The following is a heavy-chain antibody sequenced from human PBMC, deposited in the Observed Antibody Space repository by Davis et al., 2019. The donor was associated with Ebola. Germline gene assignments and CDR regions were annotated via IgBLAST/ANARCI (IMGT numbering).Heavy chain of an antibody. CDR2: IYYSGST. J-gene: IGHJ5*02. V-gene: IGHV4-31*03. CDR1: GGSISGGYY. CDR3: ARDSLNDYGDYGRERWFDP. Sequence: LRLSCTASGGSISGGYYWTWIRQHPGKGLEWIGHIYYSGSTYYNPSLQSRLSISVDTSKNQFSLKLTSVTAADTAVYYCARDSLNDYGDYGRERWFDPWGQGTLVTVSS. D-gene: IGHD4-17*01.